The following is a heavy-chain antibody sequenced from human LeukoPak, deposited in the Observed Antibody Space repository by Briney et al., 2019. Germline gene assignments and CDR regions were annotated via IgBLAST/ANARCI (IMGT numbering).Heavy chain of an antibody. V-gene: IGHV3-15*01. CDR1: GLTVSTAGFTFNNAW. J-gene: IGHJ4*02. CDR3: TTDLLDY. Sequence: GGSLRLSCAVSGLTVSTAGFTFNNAWMSWVRQAPGKGLEWVGRIKSKSDGGTTDYGAPVKGRFTFSRDDSKNTVYLQMNSLKTEDTAVYYCTTDLLDYWGQGTLVTVSS. CDR2: IKSKSDGGTT.